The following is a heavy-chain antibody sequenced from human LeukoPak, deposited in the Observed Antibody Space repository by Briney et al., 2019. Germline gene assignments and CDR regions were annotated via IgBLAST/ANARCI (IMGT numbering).Heavy chain of an antibody. CDR1: GGTFSSYA. D-gene: IGHD2-15*01. J-gene: IGHJ4*02. CDR3: AREISGYCSGGSCSY. CDR2: IIPIFGSA. V-gene: IGHV1-69*13. Sequence: SVKVSCKASGGTFSSYAISWVRQAPGQGLEWMGGIIPIFGSASYAQKFQGRVTITADESTSTAYMELSSLRSEDTAVYYCAREISGYCSGGSCSYWGQGTLVTVSS.